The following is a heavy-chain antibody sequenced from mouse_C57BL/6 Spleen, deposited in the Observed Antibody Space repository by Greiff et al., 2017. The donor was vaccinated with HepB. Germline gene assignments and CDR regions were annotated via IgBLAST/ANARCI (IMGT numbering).Heavy chain of an antibody. D-gene: IGHD4-1*01. CDR3: TEIGNWDVDAY. Sequence: EVQLVESGGGLVQPGGSMKLSCVASGFTFSNYWMNWVRQSPEKGLEWVAQIRLKSDNYATHYAESVKGRFTISRDDSKSSVYLQMNNLRAEDTGIYYCTEIGNWDVDAYWGQGTLVTVSA. J-gene: IGHJ3*01. CDR1: GFTFSNYW. V-gene: IGHV6-3*01. CDR2: IRLKSDNYAT.